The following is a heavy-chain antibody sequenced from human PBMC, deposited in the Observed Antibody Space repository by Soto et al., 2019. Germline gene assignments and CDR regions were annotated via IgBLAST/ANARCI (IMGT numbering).Heavy chain of an antibody. CDR2: ISSSGGSI. J-gene: IGHJ6*02. CDR3: AKEGYYDFWSAEGGMDV. CDR1: GFTFSSYS. Sequence: SGGSLRLSCAASGFTFSSYSMNWVRQDPGKGLEWVSAISSSGGSIYYADSVKGRFTISRDNSKNTLYLQMNSLRAEDTAVYYCAKEGYYDFWSAEGGMDVWGQGTTVTVSS. D-gene: IGHD3-3*01. V-gene: IGHV3-23*01.